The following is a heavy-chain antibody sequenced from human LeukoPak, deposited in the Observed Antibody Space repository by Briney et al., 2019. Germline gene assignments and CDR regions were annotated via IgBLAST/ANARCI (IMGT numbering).Heavy chain of an antibody. CDR2: ISGSGGST. D-gene: IGHD3-22*01. V-gene: IGHV3-23*01. CDR1: GFTFSSYA. J-gene: IGHJ4*02. Sequence: GGSLTLSCAASGFTFSSYAMSWVRQAPGKGLEWVSAISGSGGSTYYADSVKGRFTISRDNSKNTLYLQMNSLRAEDTAVYYCAKSGGIVVVALRFDYWGQGTLVTVSS. CDR3: AKSGGIVVVALRFDY.